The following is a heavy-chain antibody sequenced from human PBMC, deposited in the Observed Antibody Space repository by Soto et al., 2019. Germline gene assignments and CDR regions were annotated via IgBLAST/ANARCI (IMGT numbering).Heavy chain of an antibody. CDR2: ITAGGFNT. Sequence: EVQLLESGGDLVQPGGSLRLSCVASGFTFSTDDLSWVRQASGKGLEWVSAITAGGFNTYYADSVKGRFTISRANSKNTLYLQMNSLRAEDTAVYYCAKNIGGFSGYANFDYWGQGTLVTVSS. V-gene: IGHV3-23*01. CDR1: GFTFSTDD. J-gene: IGHJ4*02. CDR3: AKNIGGFSGYANFDY. D-gene: IGHD5-12*01.